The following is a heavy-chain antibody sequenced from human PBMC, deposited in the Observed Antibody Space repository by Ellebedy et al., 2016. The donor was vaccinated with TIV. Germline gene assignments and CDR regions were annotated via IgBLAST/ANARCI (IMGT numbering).Heavy chain of an antibody. CDR1: GFTFSTYS. D-gene: IGHD2-15*01. V-gene: IGHV3-21*01. CDR2: ISTITNY. Sequence: GESLKLSCAASGFTFSTYSLNWVRQAPGKGLEWVSSISTITNYADSVRGRFTISRDNAKNSLYLQMNSLRAEDTAVYYCSRGGGCGGGTCYYPDFWGQGTLVTVSS. CDR3: SRGGGCGGGTCYYPDF. J-gene: IGHJ4*02.